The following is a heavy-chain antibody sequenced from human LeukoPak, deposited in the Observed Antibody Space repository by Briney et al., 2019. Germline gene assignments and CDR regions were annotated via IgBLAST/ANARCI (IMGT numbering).Heavy chain of an antibody. CDR1: GYSISSGYY. Sequence: KPSETLSLTCAVSGYSISSGYYWGWIRQPPGKGLEWIGSIYYSGSTYYNPSLKSRVTISVDTSKNQFSLKLSSVTAADTAVYYCARQRWLQFYYYYYMDVWGKGTTVTVSS. CDR3: ARQRWLQFYYYYYMDV. J-gene: IGHJ6*03. CDR2: IYYSGST. D-gene: IGHD5-24*01. V-gene: IGHV4-38-2*01.